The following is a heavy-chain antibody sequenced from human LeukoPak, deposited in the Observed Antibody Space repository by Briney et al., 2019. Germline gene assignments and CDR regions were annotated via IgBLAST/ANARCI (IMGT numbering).Heavy chain of an antibody. V-gene: IGHV3-11*01. CDR1: GFTFSDYY. Sequence: PGGSLRLSCAASGFTFSDYYMSWIRQAPGKGLEWVSYISSSGSTIYYADSVKGRFTISRDNAKNSLYLQMSSLRAEDTVVYYCARGLYCSSTSCSNYYYYYGMDVWGQGTTVTVSS. D-gene: IGHD2-2*01. CDR3: ARGLYCSSTSCSNYYYYYGMDV. CDR2: ISSSGSTI. J-gene: IGHJ6*02.